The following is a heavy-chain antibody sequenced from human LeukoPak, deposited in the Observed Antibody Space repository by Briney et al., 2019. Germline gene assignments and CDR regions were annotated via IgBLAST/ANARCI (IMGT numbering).Heavy chain of an antibody. D-gene: IGHD5-18*01. J-gene: IGHJ4*02. CDR2: LFYGGKT. Sequence: PGGSLRLSCVASGFIVTNNYMSWVRQAPGKGLEWVSGLFYGGKTFYADSVKGRFTISRDDVKNTLSLQMNTLRAEDTAVYYCARGRDNPAMMWLALDLDSWGQGTLVTVSS. V-gene: IGHV3-53*01. CDR3: ARGRDNPAMMWLALDLDS. CDR1: GFIVTNNY.